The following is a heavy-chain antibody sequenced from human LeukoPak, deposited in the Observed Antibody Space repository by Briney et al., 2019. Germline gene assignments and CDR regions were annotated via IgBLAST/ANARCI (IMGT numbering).Heavy chain of an antibody. Sequence: SETLSLTCTVSRGSIKSRSYYWGSIRQPPGKGVGWNGSSRYSGNIYYNPSRKSRLTISVFTSKNQFSPKLVSVTAADTAVYYCARHGGYCSTTTCVDYFEYWGQGTLVTVSS. D-gene: IGHD2-2*01. CDR2: SRYSGNI. CDR3: ARHGGYCSTTTCVDYFEY. J-gene: IGHJ4*02. V-gene: IGHV4-39*01. CDR1: RGSIKSRSYY.